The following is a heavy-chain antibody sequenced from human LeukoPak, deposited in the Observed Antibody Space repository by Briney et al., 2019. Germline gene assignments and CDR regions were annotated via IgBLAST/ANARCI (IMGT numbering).Heavy chain of an antibody. J-gene: IGHJ5*02. D-gene: IGHD1-14*01. CDR1: GFTFSSYG. Sequence: GGSLRLSCAASGFTFSSYGMHWVRQAPGKGLEWVAFIRYDGSNKYYADSVKGRFTISRDNSKNTLYLQMNSLRAEDTAVYYCAKDGLNPNWFDPWGQGTLVTVSS. CDR2: IRYDGSNK. V-gene: IGHV3-30*02. CDR3: AKDGLNPNWFDP.